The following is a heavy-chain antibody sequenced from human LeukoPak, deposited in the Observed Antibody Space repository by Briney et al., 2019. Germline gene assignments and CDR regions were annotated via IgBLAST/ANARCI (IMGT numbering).Heavy chain of an antibody. CDR2: INPNSGGT. CDR3: ARGIWFGELLYGDNWFDP. Sequence: ASVKVSCKASGYTFTGYYMHWVRQAPGQGLEWMGWINPNSGGTNYAQKFQGRVTMTRDTSISTAYMELSRLRSDDTAVHYCARGIWFGELLYGDNWFDPWGQGTLVTVSS. D-gene: IGHD3-10*01. J-gene: IGHJ5*02. V-gene: IGHV1-2*02. CDR1: GYTFTGYY.